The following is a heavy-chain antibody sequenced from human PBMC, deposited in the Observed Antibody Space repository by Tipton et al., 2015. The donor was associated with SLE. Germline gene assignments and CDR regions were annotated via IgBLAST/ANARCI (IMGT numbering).Heavy chain of an antibody. D-gene: IGHD1-20*01. CDR2: ISPYNGNT. Sequence: QSGPEVKKPGASVKVSCEASGYTFNIYGISWVRQAPGQGLEWMGWISPYNGNTNYADKFQGRFTMTTDTSTSTAYMELRSLRFDDTAVYFCARTLTGDAFDFWGQGTMVTVSS. CDR1: GYTFNIYG. V-gene: IGHV1-18*01. CDR3: ARTLTGDAFDF. J-gene: IGHJ3*01.